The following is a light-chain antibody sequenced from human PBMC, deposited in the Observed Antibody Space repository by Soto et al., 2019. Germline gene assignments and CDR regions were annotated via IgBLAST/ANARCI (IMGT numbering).Light chain of an antibody. J-gene: IGKJ1*01. CDR2: GAS. CDR3: QQYNNWPPGRT. CDR1: QSVSSN. V-gene: IGKV3-15*01. Sequence: EIVLKQSPGTLSLSPGERATLSCRASQSVSSNLAWYQQKPGQAPRLLIYGASTRATGIPARFSGSGSGTEFTLTISSLQSEDFAVYYCQQYNNWPPGRTFGQGTKVEIK.